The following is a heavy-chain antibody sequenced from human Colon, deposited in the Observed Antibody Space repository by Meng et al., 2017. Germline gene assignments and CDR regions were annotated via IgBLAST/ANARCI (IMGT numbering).Heavy chain of an antibody. V-gene: IGHV3-7*01. Sequence: GGSLRLACAVSGFDFSGNWMSWVRQAPGKGLEWVAGIKYDDGVKDYVDSVRGRFPISRDNTKNSLYLQLNSLKAENTAVYYCATTNALTYWGPGTRVTVSS. CDR3: ATTNALTY. J-gene: IGHJ1*01. CDR2: IKYDDGVK. D-gene: IGHD2-21*01. CDR1: GFDFSGNW.